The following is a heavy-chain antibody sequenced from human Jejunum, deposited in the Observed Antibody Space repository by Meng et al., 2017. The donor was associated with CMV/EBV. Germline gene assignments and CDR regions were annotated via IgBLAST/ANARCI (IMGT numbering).Heavy chain of an antibody. Sequence: QGQLQQWGQGLLKPSETLSLTCAVYGGSFSGYYWNWIRQPPGKGLEWIGEINHSGTTNYNPSLKSRVTISVDTSKNQFSLKLSSVTAADTAVYYCAVDIVPAMGPGTPLTTNYWGQGTLVTVSS. J-gene: IGHJ4*02. CDR1: GGSFSGYY. CDR2: INHSGTT. CDR3: AVDIVPAMGPGTPLTTNY. D-gene: IGHD5-12*01. V-gene: IGHV4-34*01.